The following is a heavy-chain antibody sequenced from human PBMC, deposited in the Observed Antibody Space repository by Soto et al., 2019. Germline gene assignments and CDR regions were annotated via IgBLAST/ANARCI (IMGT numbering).Heavy chain of an antibody. V-gene: IGHV4-39*01. CDR3: ARLRAAPETNY. J-gene: IGHJ4*02. CDR2: IYYIGTT. D-gene: IGHD6-6*01. Sequence: SETLSLTCTVSGGSISTSSYFWGWIRQPPGKGLEWIGTIYYIGTTYYNPSLKSRVTISVDTSKNQFSLRLSSVTAADTAVYYCARLRAAPETNYWGRGTLVTVSS. CDR1: GGSISTSSYF.